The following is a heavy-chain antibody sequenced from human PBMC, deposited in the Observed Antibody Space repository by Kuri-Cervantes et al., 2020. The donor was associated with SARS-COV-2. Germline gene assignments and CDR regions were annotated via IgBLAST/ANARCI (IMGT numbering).Heavy chain of an antibody. D-gene: IGHD2-15*01. V-gene: IGHV4-61*02. Sequence: SETLSLTCTVSGGSISSGSYYWSWVRQPAGKGLEWIGRIYTSGSTNYNPSLKSRVTISVDTSKNQFSLTLSSVTAEDTAVYYCASSGHKVAFDIWGQGSMVTVSS. CDR1: GGSISSGSYY. CDR2: IYTSGST. J-gene: IGHJ3*02. CDR3: ASSGHKVAFDI.